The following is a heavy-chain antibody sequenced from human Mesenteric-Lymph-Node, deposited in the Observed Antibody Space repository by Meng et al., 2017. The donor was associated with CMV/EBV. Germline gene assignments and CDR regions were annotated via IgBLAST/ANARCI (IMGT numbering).Heavy chain of an antibody. CDR2: ISYDGSNK. J-gene: IGHJ6*02. V-gene: IGHV3-30-3*01. D-gene: IGHD3-3*01. CDR3: ARADDFWSGINGMDV. CDR1: GFTFSTYA. Sequence: GGSLRLSCAASGFTFSTYALHWVRQAPGKGLEWVAVISYDGSNKYYADSVKGRFTISRDNAKNSLYLQMNSLRAEDTAVYYCARADDFWSGINGMDVWGQGTTVTVSS.